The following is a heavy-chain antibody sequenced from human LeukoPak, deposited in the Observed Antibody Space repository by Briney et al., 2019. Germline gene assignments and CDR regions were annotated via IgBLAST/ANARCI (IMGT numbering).Heavy chain of an antibody. CDR2: IYTSGST. Sequence: SETLSLTCTVSGGTISSGSYYWSWIRQPPGKGLEWIGRIYTSGSTNYNPSLKSRVTISVDTSKNQFSLKLSSVTAADTAVYYCTTGCREAHIVGATTELWYWGQGTLVTVSS. J-gene: IGHJ4*02. V-gene: IGHV4-61*02. CDR3: TTGCREAHIVGATTELWY. CDR1: GGTISSGSYY. D-gene: IGHD1-26*01.